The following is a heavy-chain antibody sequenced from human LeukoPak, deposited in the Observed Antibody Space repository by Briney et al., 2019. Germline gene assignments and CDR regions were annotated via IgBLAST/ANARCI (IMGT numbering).Heavy chain of an antibody. CDR3: ARVVDTLTFDI. Sequence: SVKVSCKASGGTFISYAISWVRHAPGQGREWMGRIIPIVGTANYAQKFQGRVTITTDESTSTAYMELSSLRSEDTAVYCCARVVDTLTFDIWGQGTMVTVSS. CDR2: IIPIVGTA. V-gene: IGHV1-69*05. CDR1: GGTFISYA. J-gene: IGHJ3*02. D-gene: IGHD3/OR15-3a*01.